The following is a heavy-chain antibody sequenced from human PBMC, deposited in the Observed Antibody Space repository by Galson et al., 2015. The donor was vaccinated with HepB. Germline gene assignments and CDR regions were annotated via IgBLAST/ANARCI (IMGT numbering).Heavy chain of an antibody. D-gene: IGHD2-15*01. CDR1: GFTFDDYA. Sequence: SLRLSCAASGFTFDDYAMHWVRQAPGKGLEWVSGISWNSGSIGYADSVKGRFTISRDNAKNSLYLQMNSLRAEDTAVYYCARDKGCSGGSCSLVPWSTKVDYYYYYMDVWGKGTTVTVSS. CDR3: ARDKGCSGGSCSLVPWSTKVDYYYYYMDV. J-gene: IGHJ6*03. CDR2: ISWNSGSI. V-gene: IGHV3-9*01.